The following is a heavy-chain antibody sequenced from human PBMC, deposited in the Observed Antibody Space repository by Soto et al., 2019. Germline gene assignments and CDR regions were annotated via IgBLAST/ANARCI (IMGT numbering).Heavy chain of an antibody. Sequence: SVKVSCKASGGTFSSYAISWVRQAPGQGLEWMGGISPIFGTANYAQKFQGRVTITADKSTSTAYMELSSLRSEDTAVYYCARDHYDSSGYWSNYYYYGMDVWGQGTTVTVSS. CDR3: ARDHYDSSGYWSNYYYYGMDV. J-gene: IGHJ6*02. V-gene: IGHV1-69*06. D-gene: IGHD3-22*01. CDR1: GGTFSSYA. CDR2: ISPIFGTA.